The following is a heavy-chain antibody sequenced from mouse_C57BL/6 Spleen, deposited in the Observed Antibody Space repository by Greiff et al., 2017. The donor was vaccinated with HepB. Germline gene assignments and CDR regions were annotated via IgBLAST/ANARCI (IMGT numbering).Heavy chain of an antibody. D-gene: IGHD2-4*01. V-gene: IGHV5-9*04. CDR2: ISGIGDNT. Sequence: EVKVVDSGGGLVKPGGSLKLSCEASGFAFSRYTMSWIRQTPEKRLEWVASISGIGDNTYYPDSVKGRFTISRDNAKNTLYLQMSSLRSEDTAVYYCARRGDYPFDYWGQGTTLTVSS. J-gene: IGHJ2*01. CDR1: GFAFSRYT. CDR3: ARRGDYPFDY.